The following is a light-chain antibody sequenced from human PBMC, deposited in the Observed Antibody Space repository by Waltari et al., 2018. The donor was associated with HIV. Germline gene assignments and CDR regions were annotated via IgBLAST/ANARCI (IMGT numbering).Light chain of an antibody. CDR1: QSMNNY. CDR2: TTS. V-gene: IGKV1-39*01. CDR3: QQAYRTPLT. Sequence: DIQMTQSPSSLSASVGDRVTITCRANQSMNNYLSWYQQKPEKAPKVLIYTTSTLQSVVPSRFSGSGSGTDFSITISSLQPEDFGTYYCQQAYRTPLTFGGGTKVEIK. J-gene: IGKJ4*02.